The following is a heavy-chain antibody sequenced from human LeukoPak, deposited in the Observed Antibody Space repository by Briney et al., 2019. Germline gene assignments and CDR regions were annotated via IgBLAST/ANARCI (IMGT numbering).Heavy chain of an antibody. CDR2: IYTSGST. CDR1: GGPISSGSYY. V-gene: IGHV4-61*02. D-gene: IGHD3-22*01. J-gene: IGHJ4*02. Sequence: PSQTLSLTCTVSGGPISSGSYYWSWIRQPAGKGLVWVGRIYTSGSTNYNPSLKSPVTISVDTSKNQFSLKLSSVTAADTAVYYCARTPGYYDSSGFGFDYWGQGTLVTVSS. CDR3: ARTPGYYDSSGFGFDY.